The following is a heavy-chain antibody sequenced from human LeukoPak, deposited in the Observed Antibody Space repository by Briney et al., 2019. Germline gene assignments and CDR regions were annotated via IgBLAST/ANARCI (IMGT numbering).Heavy chain of an antibody. J-gene: IGHJ4*02. D-gene: IGHD3-10*01. CDR1: GFTFSSYA. V-gene: IGHV3-23*01. CDR2: ISGSGGST. Sequence: QSGGSLRLSCAASGFTFSSYAMSWVRQAPGKGLEWVSAISGSGGSTYYADSVKGRFTISRDNSKNTLYLQMNSLRAEDTAVYYCARDGYGSGSYLDYWGQGTLVTVSS. CDR3: ARDGYGSGSYLDY.